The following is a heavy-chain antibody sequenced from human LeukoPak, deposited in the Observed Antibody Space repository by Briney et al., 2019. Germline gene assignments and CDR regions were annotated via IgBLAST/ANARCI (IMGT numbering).Heavy chain of an antibody. Sequence: PSETLSLTCTVSGGSISSYYWSWIRQPPGKGLEWIGYIYYSGSTNYNPSLKSRVTISVDTSKNQFSLKLSSVTAADTAVYYCARDMGGYNWFVPWGQGTLVTVSS. CDR2: IYYSGST. V-gene: IGHV4-59*01. J-gene: IGHJ5*02. CDR1: GGSISSYY. CDR3: ARDMGGYNWFVP. D-gene: IGHD3-16*01.